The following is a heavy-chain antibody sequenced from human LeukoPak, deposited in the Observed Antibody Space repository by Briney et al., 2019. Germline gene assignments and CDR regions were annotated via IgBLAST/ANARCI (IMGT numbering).Heavy chain of an antibody. CDR3: ARVAWSSSWYDPIENWFDT. D-gene: IGHD6-13*01. V-gene: IGHV4-38-2*02. CDR2: IHHSGNT. J-gene: IGHJ5*02. Sequence: PSETLSLTCSVSGYSISSNYYWAWIRQTPVRGLEWIGSIHHSGNTYHNPSLKSRLTISVDTSKNQLSLKLNSVTAADTAVYYCARVAWSSSWYDPIENWFDTWGQGTLVTVSS. CDR1: GYSISSNYY.